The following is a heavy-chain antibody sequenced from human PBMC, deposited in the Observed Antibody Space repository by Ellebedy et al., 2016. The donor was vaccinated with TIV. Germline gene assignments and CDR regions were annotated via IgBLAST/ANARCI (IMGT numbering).Heavy chain of an antibody. D-gene: IGHD3-10*01. CDR3: ARLPTGFPNWFGP. CDR1: GGSITTPHYT. V-gene: IGHV4-39*07. J-gene: IGHJ5*02. Sequence: MPSETLSLTCTVSGGSITTPHYTWGWIRQPPGKGLEWIGTIHYSGNTYYGPSLQGRVTILVDTSKSQFSLRVSSVTAADTAVYYCARLPTGFPNWFGPWGQGILVTVSS. CDR2: IHYSGNT.